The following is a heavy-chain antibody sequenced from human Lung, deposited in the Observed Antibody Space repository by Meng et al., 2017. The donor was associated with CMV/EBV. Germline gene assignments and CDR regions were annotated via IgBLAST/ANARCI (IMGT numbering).Heavy chain of an antibody. Sequence: QVRLSESGPGLGKPSGTPSLPCAASGCSISSSNWWSWVRQPPGKGLELIGEIYHSGSTNYNPSLKSRVTISVDKSKNQFSLKLSSVTAADTAVYYCASFPPPGKQWLVTDYWGQGTLVTVSS. J-gene: IGHJ4*02. CDR1: GCSISSSNW. CDR2: IYHSGST. D-gene: IGHD6-19*01. CDR3: ASFPPPGKQWLVTDY. V-gene: IGHV4-4*02.